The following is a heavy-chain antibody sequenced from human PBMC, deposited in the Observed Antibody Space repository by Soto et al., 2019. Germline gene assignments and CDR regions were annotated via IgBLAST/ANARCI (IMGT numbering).Heavy chain of an antibody. J-gene: IGHJ6*03. CDR1: GIIFSDYS. D-gene: IGHD3-10*01. V-gene: IGHV3-48*01. CDR2: ISSTSSAM. CDR3: ARRPEPSGRDGSGTSLFYFYIDV. Sequence: EVQLVESGGDLVQPGGSLRLSCAASGIIFSDYSMTWVRQAPGKGLEWVAYISSTSSAMNYGDSVRGRFTISRDNAKNSLYLQMSGLRSEDTAVYYCARRPEPSGRDGSGTSLFYFYIDVWGRGTTVTVSS.